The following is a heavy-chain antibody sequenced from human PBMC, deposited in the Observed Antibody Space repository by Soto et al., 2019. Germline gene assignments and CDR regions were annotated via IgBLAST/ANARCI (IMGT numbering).Heavy chain of an antibody. J-gene: IGHJ4*02. CDR2: INAGNANT. CDR3: ARFFPPIAFGHKYYFDY. D-gene: IGHD3-16*01. CDR1: GYTFTSYY. V-gene: IGHV1-3*01. Sequence: GASVKVSCKASGYTFTSYYMHWVRQAPGQGLEWMGWINAGNANTKYSQKFQGRVTLTRDTSASTAYMELSSLRSEDTAVYYCARFFPPIAFGHKYYFDYGGQGTLVTVSS.